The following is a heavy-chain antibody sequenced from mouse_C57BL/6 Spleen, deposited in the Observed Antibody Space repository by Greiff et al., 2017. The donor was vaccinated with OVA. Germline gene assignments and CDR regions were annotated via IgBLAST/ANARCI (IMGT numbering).Heavy chain of an antibody. Sequence: VQLQQSGAELMKPGASVKLSCKATGYTFTGYWIEWVKQRPGHGLEWIGEILPGSGSTNYNEKFKGKATFTADTSSNTAYMQLSSLTTEDSAIYYCARPGGITTVVATENWYFDVWGTGTTVTVSS. CDR2: ILPGSGST. CDR3: ARPGGITTVVATENWYFDV. CDR1: GYTFTGYW. D-gene: IGHD1-1*01. J-gene: IGHJ1*03. V-gene: IGHV1-9*01.